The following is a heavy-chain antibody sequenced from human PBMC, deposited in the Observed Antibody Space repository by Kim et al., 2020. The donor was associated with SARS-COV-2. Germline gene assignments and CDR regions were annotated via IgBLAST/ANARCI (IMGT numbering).Heavy chain of an antibody. CDR2: ISYDGSNK. J-gene: IGHJ6*01. Sequence: GGSLRLSCAASGFTFSSYAMNWVRQAPGKGLEWVAVISYDGSNKYYADSVKGRFTISRDNSKNTLYLQMNSLRADDTAVYYCARDPMITFGGVIAIGYY. V-gene: IGHV3-30*04. CDR1: GFTFSSYA. D-gene: IGHD3-16*02. CDR3: ARDPMITFGGVIAIGYY.